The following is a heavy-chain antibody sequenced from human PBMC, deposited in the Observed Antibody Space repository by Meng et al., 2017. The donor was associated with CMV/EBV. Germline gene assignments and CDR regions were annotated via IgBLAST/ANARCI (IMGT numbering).Heavy chain of an antibody. CDR2: IVVSSGNT. V-gene: IGHV1-58*01. Sequence: SVKVSCKASGFTFTSSAVQWVRQARGQRLEWIGWIVVSSGNTNYAQKFQERVTITRDMSTSTAYMELSSLRSEDTAVYYCAAGPSGGDYLVDVWGQGTTVTVSS. CDR1: GFTFTSSA. CDR3: AAGPSGGDYLVDV. D-gene: IGHD3-10*01. J-gene: IGHJ6*02.